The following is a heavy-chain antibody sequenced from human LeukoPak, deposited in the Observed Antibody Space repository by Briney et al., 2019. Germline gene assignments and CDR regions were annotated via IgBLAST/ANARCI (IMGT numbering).Heavy chain of an antibody. Sequence: SETLSLTCTVSGGSISSYYWSWIRQPPGKGLEWIGCIYYSGSTNYNPSLKSRVTISVDTSKNQFSLKLSSVTAADTAVYYCARGDGPFDYWGQGTLVTVSS. CDR3: ARGDGPFDY. CDR2: IYYSGST. D-gene: IGHD5-24*01. J-gene: IGHJ4*02. V-gene: IGHV4-59*01. CDR1: GGSISSYY.